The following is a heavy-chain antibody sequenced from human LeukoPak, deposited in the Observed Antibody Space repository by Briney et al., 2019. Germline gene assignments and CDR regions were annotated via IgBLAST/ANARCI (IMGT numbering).Heavy chain of an antibody. D-gene: IGHD3-10*01. V-gene: IGHV3-30*04. CDR3: AKDPTKVRGVVIPGVGVDV. CDR1: GFTFSSYA. CDR2: ISYDGSNK. J-gene: IGHJ6*02. Sequence: GGSLRLSCAASGFTFSSYAMHWVRQAPGKGLEWVTVISYDGSNKYYADSVKGRFTISRDNSKNTLYLQMDSLRAEDTAVYYCAKDPTKVRGVVIPGVGVDVWGQGTTVTVSS.